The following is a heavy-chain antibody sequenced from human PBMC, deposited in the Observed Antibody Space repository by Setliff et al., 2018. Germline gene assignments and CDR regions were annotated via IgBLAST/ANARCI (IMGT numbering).Heavy chain of an antibody. CDR3: ASAHYYSGYIEYFQY. CDR1: DSTSTKAA. V-gene: IGHV1-3*01. J-gene: IGHJ1*01. D-gene: IGHD5-12*01. Sequence: SVKVSSNPSDSTSTKAAIQWVRQAPGQRHEGMGWIHAGKGDTKYSQKFQGRVTIRRDTSASTVYMELLPLRSEDTAVYYCASAHYYSGYIEYFQYWGQGTLVTLSS. CDR2: IHAGKGDT.